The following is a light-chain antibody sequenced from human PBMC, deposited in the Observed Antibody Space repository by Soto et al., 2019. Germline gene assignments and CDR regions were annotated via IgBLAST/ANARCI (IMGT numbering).Light chain of an antibody. CDR1: SSDVGGYNY. J-gene: IGLJ3*02. Sequence: QSVLTQPPSASGSPGQSVTISCTGTSSDVGGYNYVSWYQQHPGKAPKLIIYEVSKRPSGVPDRFSGSKSGSTASLTVSGLQAEDEADYYCSSYASSSTWVFGGGTKVTVL. CDR3: SSYASSSTWV. V-gene: IGLV2-8*01. CDR2: EVS.